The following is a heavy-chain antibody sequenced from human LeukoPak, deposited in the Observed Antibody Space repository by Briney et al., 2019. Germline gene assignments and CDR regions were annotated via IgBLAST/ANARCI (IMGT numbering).Heavy chain of an antibody. CDR1: GFTFSSYS. CDR3: ARDDRGYYDSSGYYYFGY. J-gene: IGHJ4*02. D-gene: IGHD3-22*01. CDR2: ISSSSSYI. V-gene: IGHV3-21*01. Sequence: PGGSLRLSCAASGFTFSSYSMNWVHQAPGKGLEWVSSISSSSSYIYYADSVKGRFTISRDNAKNSLYLQMNSLRAEDTAVYYCARDDRGYYDSSGYYYFGYWGQGTLVTVSS.